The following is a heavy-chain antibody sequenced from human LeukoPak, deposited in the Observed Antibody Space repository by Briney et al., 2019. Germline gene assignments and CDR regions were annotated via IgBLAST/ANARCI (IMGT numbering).Heavy chain of an antibody. Sequence: GGSLRLSCAASGFTFSSYEMNWVRQAPGKGLEWVSVIYRGGSTYYADSVKGRFTISRDNSKNTLYLQMNSLRAEDTAVYYCARASGGLSGYDLYYFDYLGQGILVTVSS. CDR1: GFTFSSYE. V-gene: IGHV3-66*01. J-gene: IGHJ4*02. CDR2: IYRGGST. D-gene: IGHD5-12*01. CDR3: ARASGGLSGYDLYYFDY.